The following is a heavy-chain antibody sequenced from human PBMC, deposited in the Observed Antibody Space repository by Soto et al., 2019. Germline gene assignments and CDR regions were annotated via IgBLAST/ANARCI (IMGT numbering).Heavy chain of an antibody. D-gene: IGHD3-3*01. CDR1: GGSISSSSYY. Sequence: SETLSLTCTVSGGSISSSSYYWGWIRQPPGKGLEWIGSIYYSGSTYYNPSLKSRVTISVDTPKNQFSLKLSSVTAADTAVYYCARPYYDFWSGYDAFDIWGQGTMVTVSS. CDR3: ARPYYDFWSGYDAFDI. J-gene: IGHJ3*02. V-gene: IGHV4-39*01. CDR2: IYYSGST.